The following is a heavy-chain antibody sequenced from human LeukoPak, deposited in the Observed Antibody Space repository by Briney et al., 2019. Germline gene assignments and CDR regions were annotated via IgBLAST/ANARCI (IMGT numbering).Heavy chain of an antibody. J-gene: IGHJ4*02. CDR3: AKSRAPPTTLLFDY. D-gene: IGHD1-1*01. CDR2: VTASGGDT. V-gene: IGHV3-23*01. Sequence: GGSLRLSCAASGFTFSSYAMNWVRQAPGRGPEWVSAVTASGGDTFYEDSVKGRFTISRDNSKNTLSLQMNSLRVEDTALYYCAKSRAPPTTLLFDYWGQGILVTVSS. CDR1: GFTFSSYA.